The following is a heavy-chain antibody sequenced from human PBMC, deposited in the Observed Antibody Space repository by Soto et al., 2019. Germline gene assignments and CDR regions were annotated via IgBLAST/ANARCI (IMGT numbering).Heavy chain of an antibody. V-gene: IGHV1-18*04. D-gene: IGHD6-25*01. CDR2: ISAYNGNT. CDR1: GYTFTSYG. Sequence: GASVKVSCKASGYTFTSYGISWVRQAPGQGLEWMGWISAYNGNTNYAQKLQGRVTMTTDTSTSTAYMELRSLRSDDTAVYYCASEPYSSAAESVYYFYGMVVWGQGTTLTGSS. CDR3: ASEPYSSAAESVYYFYGMVV. J-gene: IGHJ6*02.